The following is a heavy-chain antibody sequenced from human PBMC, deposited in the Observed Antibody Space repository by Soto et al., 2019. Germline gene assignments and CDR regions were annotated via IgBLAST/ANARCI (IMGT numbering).Heavy chain of an antibody. Sequence: SETLSLTCAVYGGSFSCYYWSWIRQPPGKGLEWIGEINHSGSTNYNPSLKSRVTISVDTSKNQFSLKLSSVTAADTAVYYCARGLWVFNWFDPWGQGTLVTVSS. J-gene: IGHJ5*02. CDR3: ARGLWVFNWFDP. D-gene: IGHD3-10*01. CDR1: GGSFSCYY. CDR2: INHSGST. V-gene: IGHV4-34*01.